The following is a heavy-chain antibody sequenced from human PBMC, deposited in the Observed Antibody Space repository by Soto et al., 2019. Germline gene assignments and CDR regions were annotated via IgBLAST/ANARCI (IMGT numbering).Heavy chain of an antibody. Sequence: PGGALKISCKGSGYSFSTYWIAGVRQMPGKGLEWVGIIYPDDAAISYSPSFQGQVTISVDKSIRTDYLPWRSLTVSDTAIYYCARRRETTMAYDAYDLWGQGTTVTVSS. D-gene: IGHD1-1*01. CDR1: GYSFSTYW. CDR3: ARRRETTMAYDAYDL. V-gene: IGHV5-51*01. CDR2: IYPDDAAI. J-gene: IGHJ3*01.